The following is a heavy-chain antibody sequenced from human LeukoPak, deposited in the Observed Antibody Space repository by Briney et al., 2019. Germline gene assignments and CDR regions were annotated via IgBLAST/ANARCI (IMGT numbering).Heavy chain of an antibody. V-gene: IGHV4-34*01. J-gene: IGHJ4*02. D-gene: IGHD3-22*01. Sequence: PSETLSLTCAVYGGSFSGYYWSWIRQPPGKGLEWIGEINHSGSTNYNPSLKSRVTISVDTSKNQFSLKLSSVTAADTAVYYCASSTYYYDSRWGQGTLVTVSS. CDR1: GGSFSGYY. CDR2: INHSGST. CDR3: ASSTYYYDSR.